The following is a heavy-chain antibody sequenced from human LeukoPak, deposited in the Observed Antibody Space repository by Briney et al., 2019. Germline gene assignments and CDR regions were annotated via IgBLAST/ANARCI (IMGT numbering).Heavy chain of an antibody. Sequence: AASVKVSCKASGGTFSSYAISWVRQAPGQGLEWMGWMNPNSGNTGYAQKFQGRVTITRDTSITTAYMDLSNLRSEDTALYYCARRPESCSSTSCYYFDNWGQGTLVTVSS. D-gene: IGHD2-2*01. CDR3: ARRPESCSSTSCYYFDN. CDR1: GGTFSSYA. CDR2: MNPNSGNT. J-gene: IGHJ4*02. V-gene: IGHV1-8*03.